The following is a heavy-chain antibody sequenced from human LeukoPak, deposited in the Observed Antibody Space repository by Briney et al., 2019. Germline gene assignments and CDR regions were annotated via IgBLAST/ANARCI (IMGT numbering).Heavy chain of an antibody. CDR2: THTSGSP. J-gene: IGHJ5*02. V-gene: IGHV4-4*09. D-gene: IGHD2-2*02. CDR1: GGSMTHYF. Sequence: SSETLSLTCTVSGGSMTHYFWNWIRQPPGKGLEWIGYTHTSGSPDYSRSLKSRVTISLDTSKNQFSLMLSSVTAADTAVYFCARASQRYCSGTTCFTYWFDTWGQGTLATVSS. CDR3: ARASQRYCSGTTCFTYWFDT.